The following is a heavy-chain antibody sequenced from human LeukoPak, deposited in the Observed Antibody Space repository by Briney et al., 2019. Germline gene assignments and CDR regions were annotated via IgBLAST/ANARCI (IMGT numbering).Heavy chain of an antibody. J-gene: IGHJ1*01. CDR3: ATYAGSYSKYFQH. V-gene: IGHV5-51*01. CDR2: IYPGDSDT. CDR1: EYSFTNYW. Sequence: GGSLRLSCTGSEYSFTNYWIGWVRQMPGKGLEWLGIIYPGDSDTRYSPSFQGQVTISADKSISTAYLQWSSLKASDTAMYFCATYAGSYSKYFQHWGQGTLVTVSS. D-gene: IGHD3-10*01.